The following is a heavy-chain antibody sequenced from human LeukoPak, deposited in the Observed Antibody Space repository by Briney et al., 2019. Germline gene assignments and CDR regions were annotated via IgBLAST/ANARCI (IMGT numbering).Heavy chain of an antibody. CDR2: ISGSGGST. D-gene: IGHD6-13*01. CDR3: AKGLTGYSSSWYPPYFDY. Sequence: PGGSLRLSCAAYGFTFSSYAMSWVRQAPGKGLEWASAISGSGGSTYYADSVKGRFTISRDNSKNTLYLQMNSLRAEDTAVYYCAKGLTGYSSSWYPPYFDYWGQGTLVTVSS. CDR1: GFTFSSYA. J-gene: IGHJ4*02. V-gene: IGHV3-23*01.